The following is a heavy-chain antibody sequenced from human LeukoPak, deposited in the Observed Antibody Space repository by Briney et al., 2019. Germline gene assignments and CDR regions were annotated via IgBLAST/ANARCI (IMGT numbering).Heavy chain of an antibody. CDR1: GFTFSSYG. D-gene: IGHD3-10*02. CDR3: AELGITMIGGV. Sequence: GGSLRLSCAASGFTFSSYGMHWVRQAPGKGLEWVSYISSSGSTICYADSVKGRFTISRDNAKNSLYLQMNSLRAEDTAVYYCAELGITMIGGVWGKGTTVTISS. J-gene: IGHJ6*04. V-gene: IGHV3-48*04. CDR2: ISSSGSTI.